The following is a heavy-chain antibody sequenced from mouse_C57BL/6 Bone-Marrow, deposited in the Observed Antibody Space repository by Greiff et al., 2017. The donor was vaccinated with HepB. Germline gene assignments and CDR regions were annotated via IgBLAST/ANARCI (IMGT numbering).Heavy chain of an antibody. CDR1: GYTFTSYW. D-gene: IGHD1-1*01. V-gene: IGHV1-69*01. CDR2: IDPSDSYT. Sequence: VQLQQSGAELVMPGASVKLSCKASGYTFTSYWMHWVKQRPGQGLEWIGGIDPSDSYTNYNQKFKGKSTLTVDKSSSTAYMQLSSLTSEDSAVYYCARCAVYYYGNGDDMDYWGQGTSLTVSS. J-gene: IGHJ4*01. CDR3: ARCAVYYYGNGDDMDY.